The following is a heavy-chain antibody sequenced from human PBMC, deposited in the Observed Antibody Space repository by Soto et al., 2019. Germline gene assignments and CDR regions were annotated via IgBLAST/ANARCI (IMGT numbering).Heavy chain of an antibody. V-gene: IGHV4-4*02. CDR2: IYHSGST. D-gene: IGHD2-2*01. CDR3: ARDALVPAAMQAD. Sequence: QVQLQESGPGLVKPSGTLSLTCAVSGGSISSSNWWSWVRQPPGKGLEWIGEIYHSGSTNYNPSLKSRVTRSVDKSKNQFSLKLSAVPAADTAVYYGARDALVPAAMQADGGQGTLVTVSS. CDR1: GGSISSSNW. J-gene: IGHJ4*02.